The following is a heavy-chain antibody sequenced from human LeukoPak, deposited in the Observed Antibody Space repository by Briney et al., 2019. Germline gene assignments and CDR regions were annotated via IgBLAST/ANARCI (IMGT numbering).Heavy chain of an antibody. D-gene: IGHD5-18*01. J-gene: IGHJ4*02. CDR3: ASHTAMVTFDY. CDR2: IYYSGST. CDR1: GGSISSSSYY. V-gene: IGHV4-39*01. Sequence: SETLSLTCTVSGGSISSSSYYWGWIRQPPGKGLEWIGSIYYSGSTYYNPSLKSRVTISVDTSKNQFSLKLSSVTAADTAVYYCASHTAMVTFDYWGQGTLVTVSS.